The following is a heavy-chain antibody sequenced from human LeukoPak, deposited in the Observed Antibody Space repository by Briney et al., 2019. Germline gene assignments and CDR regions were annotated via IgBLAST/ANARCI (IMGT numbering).Heavy chain of an antibody. J-gene: IGHJ3*02. CDR1: GGSISSSSYY. CDR3: ASRYCSSTSCYNRVQMYAFDI. Sequence: SETLSLTCTVSGGSISSSSYYWGWIRQPPGKGLEWIGSIYYSGSTYYNPSLKSRVTISVDTSENQFSLKLSSVTAADTAVYYCASRYCSSTSCYNRVQMYAFDIWGQGTMVTVSS. CDR2: IYYSGST. V-gene: IGHV4-39*01. D-gene: IGHD2-2*02.